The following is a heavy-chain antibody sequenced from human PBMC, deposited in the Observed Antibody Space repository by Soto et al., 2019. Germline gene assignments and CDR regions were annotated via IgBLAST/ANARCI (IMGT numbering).Heavy chain of an antibody. CDR2: IYYSGST. J-gene: IGHJ2*01. V-gene: IGHV4-31*03. D-gene: IGHD6-25*01. Sequence: QVQRQESGPGLVKPSQTLSLTCTVSGGSISSGGYYWSWIRQHPGKGLEWIGYIYYSGSTYYNPSLKSRVTISVDTSKNQFSLKVSSVTAADTAVYYCARVATAYWYFDLWGRGTLVTVSS. CDR3: ARVATAYWYFDL. CDR1: GGSISSGGYY.